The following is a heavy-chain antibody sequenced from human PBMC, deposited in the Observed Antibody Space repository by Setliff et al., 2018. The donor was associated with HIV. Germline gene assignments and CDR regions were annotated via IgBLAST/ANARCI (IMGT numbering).Heavy chain of an antibody. J-gene: IGHJ6*02. Sequence: GGSLRLSCAASGFTFSTYAIHWVRQAPGKGLEWVALIWYDGSKRYYADSVKGRFTISRDNSKNTLYLQMNSLRVEDTAVYYCVRNPTVGMDVWGRGTTVTVSS. D-gene: IGHD1-1*01. V-gene: IGHV3-33*01. CDR3: VRNPTVGMDV. CDR1: GFTFSTYA. CDR2: IWYDGSKR.